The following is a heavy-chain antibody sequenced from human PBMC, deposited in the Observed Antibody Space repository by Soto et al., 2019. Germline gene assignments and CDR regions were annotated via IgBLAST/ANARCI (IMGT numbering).Heavy chain of an antibody. D-gene: IGHD6-13*01. V-gene: IGHV4-39*01. CDR2: IYYSGST. CDR1: GGSISSSSYY. CDR3: ARHLDFNSSSWYDLYYYYYGMDV. J-gene: IGHJ6*02. Sequence: SETLSLTCTFSGGSISSSSYYWGWIRQPPGKGLEWIGSIYYSGSTYYNPSLKSRVTISVDTSKNQFSLKLSSVTAADTAVYYCARHLDFNSSSWYDLYYYYYGMDVWGQGTTVTVSS.